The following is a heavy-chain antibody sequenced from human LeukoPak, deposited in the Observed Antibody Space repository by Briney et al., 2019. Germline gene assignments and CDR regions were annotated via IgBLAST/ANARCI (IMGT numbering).Heavy chain of an antibody. Sequence: PSETLSLTRTVSGGSIRSYYWSWIRQPPGKGLEWVGYIYYSGSSNYNPSLKSRVTISVDTSKNQFSLRLSSVTAADTAVYYCAREKSPDYCSGGSCYFDYWGQGTLVTVSS. V-gene: IGHV4-59*01. CDR1: GGSIRSYY. J-gene: IGHJ4*02. D-gene: IGHD2-15*01. CDR2: IYYSGSS. CDR3: AREKSPDYCSGGSCYFDY.